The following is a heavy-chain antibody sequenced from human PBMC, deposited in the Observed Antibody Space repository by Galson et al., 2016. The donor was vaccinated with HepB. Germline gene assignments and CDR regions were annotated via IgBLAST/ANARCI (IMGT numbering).Heavy chain of an antibody. CDR2: ISSDGSDE. CDR3: AKSDILAGYSAFDY. J-gene: IGHJ4*02. Sequence: SLRLSCAASGFRFSSYAMHWVRQAPGKGLEWVAMISSDGSDEYYVDSVKGRFTISRDNSKNTVYLQMNSLRPEDTAVYYCAKSDILAGYSAFDYWGQGTLVTVSS. V-gene: IGHV3-30*18. CDR1: GFRFSSYA. D-gene: IGHD3-9*01.